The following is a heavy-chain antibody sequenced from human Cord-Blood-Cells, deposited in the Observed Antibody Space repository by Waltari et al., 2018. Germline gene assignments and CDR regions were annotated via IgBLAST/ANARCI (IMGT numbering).Heavy chain of an antibody. J-gene: IGHJ3*02. CDR3: ASIAARDAFDI. D-gene: IGHD6-6*01. Sequence: QVQLQESGPGLVKPSETLSLTCTVSGYSLSSGYYWGWIRQPPGKGLEWIGSIYHSGSTYYNPSLKSRVTISVDTSKNQFSLKLSSVTAADTAVYYCASIAARDAFDIWGQGTMVTVSS. CDR2: IYHSGST. CDR1: GYSLSSGYY. V-gene: IGHV4-38-2*02.